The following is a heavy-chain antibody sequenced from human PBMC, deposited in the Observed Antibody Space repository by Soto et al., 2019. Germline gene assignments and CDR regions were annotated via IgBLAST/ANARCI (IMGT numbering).Heavy chain of an antibody. Sequence: QVQLQESGPGLVKPSQTLSLTCTVSGGSISSGGYYWSWIRQHPGKGLEWIGDSYYSGSTYDTPSLKRRVTTSVDPSKNQFSLKLSSVTAADTAVYYCAASCVGCGGFNYYGMDVWGQGTTVTVSS. D-gene: IGHD2-21*01. CDR3: AASCVGCGGFNYYGMDV. V-gene: IGHV4-31*03. CDR1: GGSISSGGYY. CDR2: SYYSGST. J-gene: IGHJ6*02.